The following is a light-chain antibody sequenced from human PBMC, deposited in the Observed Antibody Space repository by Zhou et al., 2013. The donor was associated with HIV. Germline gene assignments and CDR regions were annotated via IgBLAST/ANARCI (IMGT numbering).Light chain of an antibody. J-gene: IGKJ1*01. CDR3: QQYHSTPPT. CDR1: QSIGRW. Sequence: DIQMTQSPSTLSASVGDSVTITCRASQSIGRWLAWYQQKPGQAPRLLISQASTLETGVPSRFSGGGSGTEFSLTVGSLQPDDFATYHCQQYHSTPPTFGQGTKVEIK. CDR2: QAS. V-gene: IGKV1-5*03.